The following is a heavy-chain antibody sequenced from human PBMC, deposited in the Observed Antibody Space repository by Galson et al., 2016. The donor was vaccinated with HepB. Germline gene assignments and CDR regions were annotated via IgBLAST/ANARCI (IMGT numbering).Heavy chain of an antibody. V-gene: IGHV3-74*01. CDR1: GFIFSSDW. J-gene: IGHJ6*02. Sequence: SLRLSCAASGFIFSSDWMHWVRQVPGKGLVWVSRTSPDGTTTIYADSVKGRFTISRDNGKNTLYMQMNSLRVEDTAVYFCARDLGVYQPYYYGMDVWGQGTTVTVSS. CDR2: TSPDGTTT. CDR3: ARDLGVYQPYYYGMDV. D-gene: IGHD2-8*01.